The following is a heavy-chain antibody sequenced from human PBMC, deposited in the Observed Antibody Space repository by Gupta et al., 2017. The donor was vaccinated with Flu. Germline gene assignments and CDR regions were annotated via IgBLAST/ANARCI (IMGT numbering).Heavy chain of an antibody. Sequence: EVQLLESGGGLVQPGGSLRLSCEASGFPFSSSAMRWVRQAPGKGLEWVSAISGSGGSTYYADSVKGRFTISRDNSKNTLYLQMNSLRAEDTAVYYCAKGFSYYYDSSGDYWGQGTLVTVSS. J-gene: IGHJ4*02. CDR3: AKGFSYYYDSSGDY. V-gene: IGHV3-23*01. CDR2: ISGSGGST. D-gene: IGHD3-22*01. CDR1: GFPFSSSA.